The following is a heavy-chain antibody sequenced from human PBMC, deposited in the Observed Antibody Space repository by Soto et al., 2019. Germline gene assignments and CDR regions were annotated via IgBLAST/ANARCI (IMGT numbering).Heavy chain of an antibody. CDR3: ARAITRIATEFDP. D-gene: IGHD6-25*01. J-gene: IGHJ5*02. Sequence: GGSLRLSCAASGFTFSSYAMHWVREAPGKGLEWVGVRSYDGSSKYYADSVKGRFTISRDNSKNTLYLQMNSLRAEDTAVYYCARAITRIATEFDPWGQGTLVTVSS. CDR1: GFTFSSYA. V-gene: IGHV3-30-3*01. CDR2: RSYDGSSK.